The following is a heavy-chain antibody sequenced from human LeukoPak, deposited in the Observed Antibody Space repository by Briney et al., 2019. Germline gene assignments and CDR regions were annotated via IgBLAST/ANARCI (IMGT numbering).Heavy chain of an antibody. CDR2: IYYSGST. J-gene: IGHJ3*02. Sequence: SETLSLTCTVSGGSMSSGGYYWSWIRQHPGTGLEWIGYIYYSGSTYYNPSLKSRVTISVDTSNNQFSLRLSSVTAADTAVYYCARDVSGYGDQIDIWGQGTMVTVSS. CDR3: ARDVSGYGDQIDI. CDR1: GGSMSSGGYY. V-gene: IGHV4-31*03. D-gene: IGHD4-17*01.